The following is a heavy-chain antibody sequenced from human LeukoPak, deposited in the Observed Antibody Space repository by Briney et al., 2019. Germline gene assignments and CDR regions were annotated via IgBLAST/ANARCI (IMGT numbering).Heavy chain of an antibody. Sequence: NRGESLKISCKGSGYSFTSYWIGWVRQMPGKGLEWMGIIYPGDSDTRYSPSFQGQVTISADKSISTAYLQWSSLKASDTAMYYCARQDAEMATIRYFDYWGQGTLVTVSS. CDR3: ARQDAEMATIRYFDY. CDR2: IYPGDSDT. J-gene: IGHJ4*02. V-gene: IGHV5-51*01. CDR1: GYSFTSYW. D-gene: IGHD5-24*01.